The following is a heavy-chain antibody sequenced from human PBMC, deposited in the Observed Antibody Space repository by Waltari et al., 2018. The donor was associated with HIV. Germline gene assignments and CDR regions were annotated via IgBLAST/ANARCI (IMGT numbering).Heavy chain of an antibody. CDR1: GFTFSSYW. CDR2: ITGDGSST. CDR3: ARESEGYYASGTGNWFVP. Sequence: EVQLVESGGGLVQPGGSLRLSCAASGFTFSSYWMPWVRQAPGKGLVWVSRITGDGSSTSYADSVKGRFTISRDNAKNTLYLQMNSLRAEDTAVYYCARESEGYYASGTGNWFVPWGQGTLVTVSS. J-gene: IGHJ5*02. D-gene: IGHD3-10*01. V-gene: IGHV3-74*01.